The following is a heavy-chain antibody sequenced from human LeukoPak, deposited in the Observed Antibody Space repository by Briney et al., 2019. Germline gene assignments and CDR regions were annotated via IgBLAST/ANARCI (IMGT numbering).Heavy chain of an antibody. D-gene: IGHD6-19*01. CDR1: GGSIRSYY. J-gene: IGHJ4*02. CDR2: IYYSGST. CDR3: ARSIEQWLVLPAY. V-gene: IGHV4-59*08. Sequence: SETLSLTCTVSGGSIRSYYWNWIRQPPGKGLEWIGYIYYSGSTNYNPSLKSRVTISVDTSKNQFSLKLNSVTAADTAVYYCARSIEQWLVLPAYWGQGALVTVSP.